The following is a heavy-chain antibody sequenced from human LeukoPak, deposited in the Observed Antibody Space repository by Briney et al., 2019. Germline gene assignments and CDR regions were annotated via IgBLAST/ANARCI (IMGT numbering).Heavy chain of an antibody. D-gene: IGHD6-13*01. J-gene: IGHJ4*02. CDR2: ISGSGGST. CDR3: AKDPGIAAAGAFDY. CDR1: GFTFSSYG. Sequence: GGSLRLSCAASGFTFSSYGMHWVRQAPGKGLEWVSAISGSGGSTYYADSVKGRFTISRDNSKNTLYLQMNSLRAEDTAVYYCAKDPGIAAAGAFDYWGQGTLVTVSS. V-gene: IGHV3-23*01.